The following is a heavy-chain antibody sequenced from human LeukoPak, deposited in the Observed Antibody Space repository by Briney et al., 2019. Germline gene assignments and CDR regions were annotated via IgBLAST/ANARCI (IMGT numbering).Heavy chain of an antibody. CDR3: ASGTNTYGYGQFDY. J-gene: IGHJ4*02. Sequence: SVKVSCKASGGTFSSYAISWVRQAPGQGLEWMGGIIPNFGTANYAQKFQGRVTITTDESTSTAYMELSSLRSEDTAVYYCASGTNTYGYGQFDYWGQGTLVTVSS. V-gene: IGHV1-69*05. CDR1: GGTFSSYA. CDR2: IIPNFGTA. D-gene: IGHD5-12*01.